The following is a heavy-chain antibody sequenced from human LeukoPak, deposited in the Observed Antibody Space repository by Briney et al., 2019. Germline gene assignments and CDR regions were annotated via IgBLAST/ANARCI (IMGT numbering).Heavy chain of an antibody. V-gene: IGHV6-1*01. Sequence: SQSLSLTCPISGDTVSTNSAAWNWLRHSPSRGLEWLGRTYYRSKWYTEYAVSVKSRVTINPDTSKNQFSLQLSSVNPEDTAVYYWARLVSGSNYWGQGTLVTVSS. CDR1: GDTVSTNSAA. CDR3: ARLVSGSNY. CDR2: TYYRSKWYT. D-gene: IGHD1-7*01. J-gene: IGHJ4*02.